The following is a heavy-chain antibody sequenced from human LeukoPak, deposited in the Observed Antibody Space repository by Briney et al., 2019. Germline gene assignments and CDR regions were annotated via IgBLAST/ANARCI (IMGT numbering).Heavy chain of an antibody. J-gene: IGHJ6*02. D-gene: IGHD3-10*01. CDR1: GYTFTTYY. CDR2: INPSGGST. V-gene: IGHV1-46*01. Sequence: ASVKVSCKASGYTFTTYYMHWVRQAPGQGLEWMGIINPSGGSTSYAQKFQGRVTITRDTSTSTVYMEVSSLRSEDTAVYYCARDRHGPGTYNYYGMDVWGQGTTVIVSS. CDR3: ARDRHGPGTYNYYGMDV.